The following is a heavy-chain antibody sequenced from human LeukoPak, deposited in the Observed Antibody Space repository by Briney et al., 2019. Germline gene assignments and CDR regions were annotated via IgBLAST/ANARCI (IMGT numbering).Heavy chain of an antibody. CDR2: INHSGST. J-gene: IGHJ6*03. CDR1: VGSFNDNY. CDR3: ARGRRKFCTGSHCYYYYYYMDV. D-gene: IGHD2-8*02. V-gene: IGHV4-34*01. Sequence: PSETLSLTCAVSVGSFNDNYWTWLRQPPGKGAEGVGEINHSGSTNYNPSLRGRVALSVDLSKNQFSLNLTSVTAADTAVYYCARGRRKFCTGSHCYYYYYYMDVWGTGTPVTVSS.